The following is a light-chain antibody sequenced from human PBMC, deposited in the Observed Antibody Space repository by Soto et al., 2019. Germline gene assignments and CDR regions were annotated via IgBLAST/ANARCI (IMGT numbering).Light chain of an antibody. CDR3: QQYGGSPPT. CDR2: GAS. V-gene: IGKV3-20*01. J-gene: IGKJ1*01. CDR1: QSISNNF. Sequence: EIVLTQSPGTLSLSPGESAALSCRASQSISNNFLAWYQREPGQAPRLLIYGASYRATDIPYRFSGSGSGTDFTLTITRLEPDDFAVYYCQQYGGSPPTFGQGTTVEVK.